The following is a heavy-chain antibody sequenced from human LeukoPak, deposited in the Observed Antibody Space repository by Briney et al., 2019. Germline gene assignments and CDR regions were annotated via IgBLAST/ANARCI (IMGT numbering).Heavy chain of an antibody. CDR1: GFTVSSNY. Sequence: PGGSLRLSCAASGFTVSSNYMSWVRQAPGKGLEWVSTISDNGGNTYYADSVKGRFTISRDNSKNTLYLQMNSLRAEDTAVYYCAKARDFYDSSGPDSWGQGTLVIVSS. CDR3: AKARDFYDSSGPDS. V-gene: IGHV3-23*01. D-gene: IGHD3-22*01. CDR2: ISDNGGNT. J-gene: IGHJ4*02.